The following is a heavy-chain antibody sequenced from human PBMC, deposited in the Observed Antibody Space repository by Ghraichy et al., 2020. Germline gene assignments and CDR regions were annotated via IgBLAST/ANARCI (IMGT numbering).Heavy chain of an antibody. J-gene: IGHJ5*02. V-gene: IGHV1-69*13. D-gene: IGHD3-22*01. Sequence: SVKVSCKASGGTFSSYAISWVRQAPGQGLEWMGGIIPIFGTANYAQKFQGRVTITADESTSTAYMELSSLRSEDTAVYYCARGADSSGFLAAWFDPWGHGTLVTVSS. CDR3: ARGADSSGFLAAWFDP. CDR2: IIPIFGTA. CDR1: GGTFSSYA.